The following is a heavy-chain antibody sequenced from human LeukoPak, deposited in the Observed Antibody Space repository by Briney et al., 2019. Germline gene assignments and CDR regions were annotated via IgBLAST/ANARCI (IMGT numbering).Heavy chain of an antibody. D-gene: IGHD5-12*01. J-gene: IGHJ4*02. CDR1: GFTVSNNY. CDR2: ISGRTGAT. Sequence: GGSLRLSCAASGFTVSNNYMSWVRQAPGKGLEWVSAISGRTGATYYADSEKGRFTISRDNSKSTLYLQMDSLRAEDTAVYYCAKCGNSGCHLIDYWGQGTLVTVSS. V-gene: IGHV3-23*01. CDR3: AKCGNSGCHLIDY.